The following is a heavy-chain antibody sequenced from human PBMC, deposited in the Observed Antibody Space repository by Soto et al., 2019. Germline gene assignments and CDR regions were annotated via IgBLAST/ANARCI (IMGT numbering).Heavy chain of an antibody. J-gene: IGHJ4*02. CDR3: ARHRFNYYDDTVYYYFDY. CDR1: GYSFTSYG. Sequence: ASVKVSCKASGYSFTSYGISWVRQAPGQGPEWMGWISGHNGNTNHPQSLQGRVTMTTDTSRNTTYMELRSLRSDDTAVYYCARHRFNYYDDTVYYYFDYWGQGTLVTVSS. D-gene: IGHD3-22*01. V-gene: IGHV1-18*04. CDR2: ISGHNGNT.